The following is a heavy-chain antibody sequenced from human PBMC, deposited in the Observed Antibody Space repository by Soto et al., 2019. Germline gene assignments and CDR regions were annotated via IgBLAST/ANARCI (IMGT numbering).Heavy chain of an antibody. CDR3: ARAFTYGSYWYFDL. D-gene: IGHD3-10*01. Sequence: VQLVQSGAEVKKPGDSVKVSCKAFDYTFTSYGITWVRQAPGQGLEWMGWISVNNGNTNYAQKFQGRVTMTTDTSTNTAYMELWTLRSDDTASYYCARAFTYGSYWYFDLWGRGTLVTVSS. V-gene: IGHV1-18*01. CDR2: ISVNNGNT. J-gene: IGHJ2*01. CDR1: DYTFTSYG.